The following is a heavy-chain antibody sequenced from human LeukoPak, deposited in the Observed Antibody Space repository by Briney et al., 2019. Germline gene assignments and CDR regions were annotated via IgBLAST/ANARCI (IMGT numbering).Heavy chain of an antibody. CDR3: AKDPRLMIASEYFQH. CDR2: ISYDGSNK. J-gene: IGHJ1*01. D-gene: IGHD3-22*01. CDR1: GFTFSSYG. Sequence: GGSLRLSCAASGFTFSSYGMHWVRQAPGKGLEWVAVISYDGSNKYYADSVKGRFTISRDNSKNTLYLQMNSLRAEDTAAYYCAKDPRLMIASEYFQHWGQGTLVTVSS. V-gene: IGHV3-30*18.